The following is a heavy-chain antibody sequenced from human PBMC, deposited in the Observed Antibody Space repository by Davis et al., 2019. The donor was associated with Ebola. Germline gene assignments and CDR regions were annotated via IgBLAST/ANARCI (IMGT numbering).Heavy chain of an antibody. J-gene: IGHJ4*02. CDR2: IYYSGST. V-gene: IGHV4-59*01. CDR1: GGSFSGYY. Sequence: MPSETLSLTCAVYGGSFSGYYWSWIRQPPGKGLEWIGYIYYSGSTNYNPSLKSRVTISVDTSKNQFSLKLSSVTAADTAVYYCARGYDSSGYFVSPFDYWGQGTLVTVSS. CDR3: ARGYDSSGYFVSPFDY. D-gene: IGHD3-22*01.